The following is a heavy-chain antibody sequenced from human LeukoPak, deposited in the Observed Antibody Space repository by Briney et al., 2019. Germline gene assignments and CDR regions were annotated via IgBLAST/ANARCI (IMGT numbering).Heavy chain of an antibody. V-gene: IGHV1-69*04. CDR1: GGTFSSYA. CDR2: IIPIFGIA. CDR3: ARGETGGAFVY. D-gene: IGHD3-16*01. J-gene: IGHJ4*02. Sequence: SVKVSCKASGGTFSSYAISWVRQAPGQGLEWMGRIIPIFGIANYAQKSQGRVTITADKSTSTAYMELSSLRSEDTAVYYCARGETGGAFVYWGQGTLVTVSS.